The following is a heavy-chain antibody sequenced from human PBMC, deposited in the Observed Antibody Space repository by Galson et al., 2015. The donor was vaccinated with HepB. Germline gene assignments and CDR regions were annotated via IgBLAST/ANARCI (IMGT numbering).Heavy chain of an antibody. D-gene: IGHD2-8*01. CDR3: ARGQGDPRYCTNGVCYTSWYFDL. CDR1: GYTFTSYG. V-gene: IGHV1-18*01. Sequence: SVKVSCKASGYTFTSYGISWVRQAPGQGLEWMGWISAYNGNTNCAQKLQGRVTMTTDTSTSTAYMELRSLRSDDTAVYYCARGQGDPRYCTNGVCYTSWYFDLWGRGTLVTVSS. CDR2: ISAYNGNT. J-gene: IGHJ2*01.